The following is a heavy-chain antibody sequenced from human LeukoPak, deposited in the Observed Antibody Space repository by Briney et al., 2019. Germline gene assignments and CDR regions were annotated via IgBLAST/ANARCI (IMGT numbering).Heavy chain of an antibody. J-gene: IGHJ4*02. D-gene: IGHD3-22*01. CDR2: IYYSGST. V-gene: IGHV4-39*07. CDR3: ARDPKDSGYYYYFDY. CDR1: GGSISSSSYY. Sequence: SETLSLTCPVSGGSISSSSYYWGWVRQPPGQGLEWIGSIYYSGSTYYNPSLKSRVTISVDTSKNQFSLKLSSVTAADTAVYYCARDPKDSGYYYYFDYWGQGTLVTVSS.